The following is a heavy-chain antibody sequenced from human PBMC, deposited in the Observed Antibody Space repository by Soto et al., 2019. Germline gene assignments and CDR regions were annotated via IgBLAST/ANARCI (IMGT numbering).Heavy chain of an antibody. CDR2: ISGSGGST. V-gene: IGHV3-23*01. CDR3: AKARTPDGSGSYKDDAFDI. CDR1: GFTFSSYA. Sequence: GGSLRLSCAASGFTFSSYAMSWVRQAPGKGLEWVSAISGSGGSTYYADSVKVRFTISRDNSKNTLYLQMNSLRAEDTAVYYCAKARTPDGSGSYKDDAFDIWGQGTMVTVSS. J-gene: IGHJ3*02. D-gene: IGHD3-10*01.